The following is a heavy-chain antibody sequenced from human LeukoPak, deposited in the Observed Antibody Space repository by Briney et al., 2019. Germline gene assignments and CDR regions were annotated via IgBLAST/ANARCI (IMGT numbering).Heavy chain of an antibody. CDR1: GYTFTGYY. D-gene: IGHD3-22*01. Sequence: ASVKVSCKASGYTFTGYYMHWVRQAPGQGLEWMGWINPNSGGTNYAQKFQGRVTMTRDTSISTAYMELSRLGSDDTAVYYCARVGYYYDSSGYYFDAFDIWGQGTMVTVSS. CDR2: INPNSGGT. J-gene: IGHJ3*02. V-gene: IGHV1-2*02. CDR3: ARVGYYYDSSGYYFDAFDI.